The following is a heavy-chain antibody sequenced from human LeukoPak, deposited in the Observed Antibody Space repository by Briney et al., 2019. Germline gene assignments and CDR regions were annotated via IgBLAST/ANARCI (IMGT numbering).Heavy chain of an antibody. CDR2: IVPIFGTA. CDR1: GGTFSSYA. V-gene: IGHV1-69*06. Sequence: SVKVSCKASGGTFSSYAISWVRQAPGQGLEWMGGIVPIFGTANYAQKFQGRVTITADKSTSTAYMELSSLRSEDTAVYYCAHTYKSSGWKNFDYWGQGTLVTVSS. D-gene: IGHD6-19*01. CDR3: AHTYKSSGWKNFDY. J-gene: IGHJ4*02.